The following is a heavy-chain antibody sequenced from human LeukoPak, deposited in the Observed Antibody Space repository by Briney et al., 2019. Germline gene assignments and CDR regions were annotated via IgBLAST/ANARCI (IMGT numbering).Heavy chain of an antibody. CDR2: ISYDGSNK. V-gene: IGHV3-30-3*01. D-gene: IGHD2-21*02. J-gene: IGHJ4*02. CDR3: ARDPAVVVVTAIDY. Sequence: GSLRPSCAASGFTFSSYAMHWVRQAPGKGLEWVAVISYDGSNKYYADSVKGRFTISRDNSKNTLYLQMNSLRAEDTAVYYCARDPAVVVVTAIDYWGQGTLVTVSS. CDR1: GFTFSSYA.